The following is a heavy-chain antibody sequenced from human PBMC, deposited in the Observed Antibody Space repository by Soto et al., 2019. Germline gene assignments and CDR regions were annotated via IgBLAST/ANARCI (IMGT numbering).Heavy chain of an antibody. CDR3: ARESDEFGVHYGMDV. Sequence: ASVKVSCKASGYTFTSYGISWVRQAPGQGLEWMGWISAYNGNTNYAQRLQGRVTVTTDTSTSTAYMELRGLRSDDTAVYYCARESDEFGVHYGMDVWGQGTTVTVSS. D-gene: IGHD3-16*01. CDR2: ISAYNGNT. CDR1: GYTFTSYG. J-gene: IGHJ6*02. V-gene: IGHV1-18*01.